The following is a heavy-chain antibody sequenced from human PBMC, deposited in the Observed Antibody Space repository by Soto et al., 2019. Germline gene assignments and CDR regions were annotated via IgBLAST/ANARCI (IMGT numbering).Heavy chain of an antibody. J-gene: IGHJ6*02. CDR2: ISYDGSNK. V-gene: IGHV3-30-3*01. Sequence: QVQLVESGGGVVQPGRSLRLSCAAFGFTFSSYAMHWVRQAPGKGLEWVAVISYDGSNKYYADSVKGRFTISRDNSKNTLYLQMNSLRAEDTAVYYCARDFQDTTYYYYYGMDVWGQGTTVTVSS. CDR1: GFTFSSYA. CDR3: ARDFQDTTYYYYYGMDV. D-gene: IGHD1-1*01.